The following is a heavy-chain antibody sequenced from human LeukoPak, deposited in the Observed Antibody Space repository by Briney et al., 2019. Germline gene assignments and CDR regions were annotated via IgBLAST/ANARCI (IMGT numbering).Heavy chain of an antibody. CDR2: IYPGDSDT. D-gene: IGHD6-19*01. J-gene: IGHJ5*02. V-gene: IGHV5-51*01. CDR3: ATWSSGWYRNWFDP. Sequence: GESLKISCKGSGYSFTSYWIGWVRQMAGKGLEWMGIIYPGDSDTRYSPSFQGQVTISADTSSSTAYLQWSSLKASDTAMYYCATWSSGWYRNWFDPWGQGTLVTVSS. CDR1: GYSFTSYW.